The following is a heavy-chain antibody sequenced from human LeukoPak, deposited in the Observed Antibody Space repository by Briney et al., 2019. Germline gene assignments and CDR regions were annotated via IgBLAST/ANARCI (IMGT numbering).Heavy chain of an antibody. Sequence: PSETLSLTCTVSGGSSSSYYWSWIRQPPGKGLEWIGYLYYSGSTNYNPSLKSRVTISVDTSKNQFSLKLSSVTAADMAVYYCARDLGAAAGTGIWFDPWGQGTLVTVSS. CDR2: LYYSGST. CDR3: ARDLGAAAGTGIWFDP. CDR1: GGSSSSYY. J-gene: IGHJ5*02. V-gene: IGHV4-59*01. D-gene: IGHD6-13*01.